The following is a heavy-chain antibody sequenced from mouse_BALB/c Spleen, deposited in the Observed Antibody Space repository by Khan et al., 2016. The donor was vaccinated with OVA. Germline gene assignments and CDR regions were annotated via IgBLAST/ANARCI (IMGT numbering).Heavy chain of an antibody. CDR1: GFSLTSYG. V-gene: IGHV2-6*02. D-gene: IGHD2-4*01. CDR2: IWSDGKT. J-gene: IGHJ4*01. Sequence: VELVESGPGLVAPSQSLSLTCTVSGFSLTSYGVHWVRQPPGKGLEWLVVIWSDGKTTYNSPLKSRLSISKDNSKSQVFLKMNSLQTDDTAMDYCARNTYMITTGMDYWGQGTSVTVSS. CDR3: ARNTYMITTGMDY.